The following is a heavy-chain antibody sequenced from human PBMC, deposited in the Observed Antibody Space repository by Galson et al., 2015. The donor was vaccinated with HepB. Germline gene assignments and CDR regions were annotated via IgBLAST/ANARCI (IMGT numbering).Heavy chain of an antibody. CDR3: AKDGTLYYDYVWASYYDDLNRFDL. CDR1: GYPFKSHG. CDR2: IGTYNGNT. Sequence: SVKVSCKASGYPFKSHGIHWVRQAPGQGLEWLGWIGTYNGNTNYAQKFQGRVSMTADTATSTVYLELKDLRPDDTATYFCAKDGTLYYDYVWASYYDDLNRFDLWGQGTRVTVSS. D-gene: IGHD3-16*01. J-gene: IGHJ5*02. V-gene: IGHV1-18*04.